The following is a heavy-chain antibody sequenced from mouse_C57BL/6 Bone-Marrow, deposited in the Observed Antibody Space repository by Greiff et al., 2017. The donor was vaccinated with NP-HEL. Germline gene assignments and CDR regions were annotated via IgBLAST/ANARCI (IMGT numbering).Heavy chain of an antibody. CDR2: IDPENGDT. CDR3: TVIYYDYDSWFAY. J-gene: IGHJ3*01. Sequence: VQLQQPGAELVRPGASVKLSCTASGFTIKDDYMHWVKQRPEQGLEWIGWIDPENGDTEYASKFQGKATLTADTSSNTAYLQLSSLTSEDTAVYYCTVIYYDYDSWFAYWGQGTLVTVSA. D-gene: IGHD2-4*01. CDR1: GFTIKDDY. V-gene: IGHV14-4*01.